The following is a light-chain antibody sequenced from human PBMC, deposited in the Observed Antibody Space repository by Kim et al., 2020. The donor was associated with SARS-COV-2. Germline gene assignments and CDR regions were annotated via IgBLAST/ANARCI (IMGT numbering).Light chain of an antibody. CDR3: QQYKRSPGLT. CDR1: QRIGTW. Sequence: DIQMTQSPSTLSVSIGDRVTITCRASQRIGTWLAWYQQKPGKAPRLLIYEASSLDSGVPSRISGSGSGTEFTLSISSLQTDDFATYYCQQYKRSPGLTFGGGTKVGIK. CDR2: EAS. J-gene: IGKJ4*01. V-gene: IGKV1-5*03.